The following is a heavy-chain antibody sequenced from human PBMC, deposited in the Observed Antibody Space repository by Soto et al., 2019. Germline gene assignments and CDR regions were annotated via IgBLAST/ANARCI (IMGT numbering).Heavy chain of an antibody. CDR1: GYTFTSYG. Sequence: GASVKVSCKASGYTFTSYGISWVRQAPGQGLEWMGWISAYNGNTNYAQKLQGRVTMTTDTSTSTAYMELRSLRSDDTAVYYCASNLYGSGSYYHAFDIWGQGTMVTVSS. CDR2: ISAYNGNT. J-gene: IGHJ3*02. D-gene: IGHD3-10*01. V-gene: IGHV1-18*01. CDR3: ASNLYGSGSYYHAFDI.